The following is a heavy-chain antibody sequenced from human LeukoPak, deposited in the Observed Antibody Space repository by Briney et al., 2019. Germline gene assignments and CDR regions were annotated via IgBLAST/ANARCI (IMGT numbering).Heavy chain of an antibody. D-gene: IGHD3-3*01. CDR2: IGGSGGGA. V-gene: IGHV3-23*01. J-gene: IGHJ3*02. CDR1: GFTFSSYA. Sequence: PGGSLRLSCAASGFTFSSYAMTWVRQASGKGLEWVSVIGGSGGGAYYADSVKGRFTISRDISKNTLYLQMNSLRAEDTAVYYCAKVEWLPWGGNAFDIWGQGTMVTVSS. CDR3: AKVEWLPWGGNAFDI.